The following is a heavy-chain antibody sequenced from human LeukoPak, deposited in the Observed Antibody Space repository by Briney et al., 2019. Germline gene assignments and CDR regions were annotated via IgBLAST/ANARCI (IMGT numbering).Heavy chain of an antibody. J-gene: IGHJ2*01. CDR2: IYPGDSDT. CDR1: GYRFTSHW. V-gene: IGHV5-51*01. Sequence: GESLKISCKGSGYRFTSHWIGWVRQMPGKGLEWMAIIYPGDSDTRYSPSFQGQVTISADKSINTAYLQWSSLKASDTAIYYCARHYNWYFDLWGRGTLVTVSS. CDR3: ARHYNWYFDL.